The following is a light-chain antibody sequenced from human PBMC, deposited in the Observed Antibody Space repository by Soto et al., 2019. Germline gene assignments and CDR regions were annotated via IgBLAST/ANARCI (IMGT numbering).Light chain of an antibody. J-gene: IGKJ2*01. V-gene: IGKV3-15*01. Sequence: EIVMTQSPATVSVSPGERATLTCRASQSVSSNLAWYQQKPGQAPRPLIYGASTRATGIPARFSGSGSGTEFTLTISSLQAEDCAVYYCHEYNNWPPYTFGQGTKLEIK. CDR1: QSVSSN. CDR2: GAS. CDR3: HEYNNWPPYT.